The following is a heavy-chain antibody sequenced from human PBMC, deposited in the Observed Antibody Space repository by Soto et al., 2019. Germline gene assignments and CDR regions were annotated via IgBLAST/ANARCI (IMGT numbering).Heavy chain of an antibody. D-gene: IGHD2-2*01. CDR2: IIPIFGTA. Sequence: QVQLVQSGAEVKKPGSSVKVSCKASGGTFSSYAISWVRQAPGQGLEWMGGIIPIFGTANYAQKFQGRVTITADASTRPAYMELSSLRCEDTAVYYCARHVPAAGYYYGMDVWGQGTTVTVSS. CDR1: GGTFSSYA. V-gene: IGHV1-69*12. CDR3: ARHVPAAGYYYGMDV. J-gene: IGHJ6*02.